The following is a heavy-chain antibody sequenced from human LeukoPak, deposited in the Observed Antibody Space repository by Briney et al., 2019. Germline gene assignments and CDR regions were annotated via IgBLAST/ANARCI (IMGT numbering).Heavy chain of an antibody. CDR2: ISTYSGNT. CDR1: GYTFTSYG. Sequence: GASVKVSCKASGYTFTSYGFSWVRQAPGQGLEWMGWISTYSGNTNYAQRLQGRVTMTTDTSTSTAYMELRSLRSDDTAVYYCACTVGADIPDAFDIWGQGTMVTVSS. J-gene: IGHJ3*02. V-gene: IGHV1-18*01. CDR3: ACTVGADIPDAFDI. D-gene: IGHD1-26*01.